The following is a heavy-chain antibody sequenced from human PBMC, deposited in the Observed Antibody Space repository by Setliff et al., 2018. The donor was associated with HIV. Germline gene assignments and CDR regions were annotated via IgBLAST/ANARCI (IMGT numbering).Heavy chain of an antibody. V-gene: IGHV3-23*01. CDR3: ARDQIYYDSGSYPFYMDV. CDR2: ISGSGGSTSYSAVST. Sequence: GESLKISCVASGFTFSHYVMSWVRQAPGKGREWVSAISGSGGSTSYSAVSTFYADSVKSRCTVSRDNSKNTVSLQMNSLRAEDTAVYYCARDQIYYDSGSYPFYMDVWGKGTTVTVSS. J-gene: IGHJ6*03. CDR1: GFTFSHYV. D-gene: IGHD3-22*01.